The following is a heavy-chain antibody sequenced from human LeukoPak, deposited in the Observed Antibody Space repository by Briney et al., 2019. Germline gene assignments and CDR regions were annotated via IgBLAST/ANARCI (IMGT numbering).Heavy chain of an antibody. CDR1: GFTFSSYA. V-gene: IGHV3-23*01. Sequence: GGSLRLSCAASGFTFSSYAMSWVRQAPGKGLEWVSAISGSGGSTYYAGSVKGRFTISRDNSKNTLYLRMNSLRAEDTAVYYCAKGSEEDYYYYGMDVWGKGTTVTVSS. CDR3: AKGSEEDYYYYGMDV. D-gene: IGHD6-25*01. J-gene: IGHJ6*04. CDR2: ISGSGGST.